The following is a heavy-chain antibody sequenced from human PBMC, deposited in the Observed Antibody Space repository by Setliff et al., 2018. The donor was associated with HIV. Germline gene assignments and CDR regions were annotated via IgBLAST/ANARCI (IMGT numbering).Heavy chain of an antibody. J-gene: IGHJ4*02. Sequence: SETLSLTCAVYGGSFSGYYWTWLRQSPSGLEWIGEINHRGIANSSPSLKSRVTISIDTSKNQFSLRLTSVTAADTAMYYCARAQIAAPRPYEYWGKGALVTVSS. V-gene: IGHV4-34*01. D-gene: IGHD6-6*01. CDR3: ARAQIAAPRPYEY. CDR2: INHRGIA. CDR1: GGSFSGYY.